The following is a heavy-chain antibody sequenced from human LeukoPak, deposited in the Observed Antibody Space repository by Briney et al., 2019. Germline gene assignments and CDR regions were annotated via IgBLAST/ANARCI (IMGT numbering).Heavy chain of an antibody. Sequence: SETLSLTCIVSGPSVTSGGFYWGWLRQPPGKGLQWLATVYYTGSTYYNPSLRSRVTISIDTSKTHFSLSLRSLIAADTAVYYCARHSGSGSLSRPFDPWGQGTLVTVSS. J-gene: IGHJ5*02. CDR3: ARHSGSGSLSRPFDP. CDR2: VYYTGST. D-gene: IGHD3-10*01. V-gene: IGHV4-39*02. CDR1: GPSVTSGGFY.